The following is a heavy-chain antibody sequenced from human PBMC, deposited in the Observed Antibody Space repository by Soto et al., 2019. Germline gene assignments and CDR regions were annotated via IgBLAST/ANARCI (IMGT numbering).Heavy chain of an antibody. CDR2: INPSGGST. CDR3: ARSGGVVRGVMPHLDY. D-gene: IGHD3-10*01. Sequence: ASVKVSCKASGYTFTSYYMHWVRQAPGQGLEWMGIINPSGGSTSYAQKFQGRVTMTRDTSTSTVYMELSSLRSEDTAVYYCARSGGVVRGVMPHLDYWGQGTLVTVSS. J-gene: IGHJ4*02. V-gene: IGHV1-46*03. CDR1: GYTFTSYY.